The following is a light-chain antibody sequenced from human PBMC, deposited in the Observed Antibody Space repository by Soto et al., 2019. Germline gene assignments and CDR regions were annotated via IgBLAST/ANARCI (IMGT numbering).Light chain of an antibody. CDR1: QSLSGRY. J-gene: IGKJ1*01. Sequence: EIVMTQSTATLSVSRVERATLSCRASQSLSGRYLAWYQQKLGQAPRLLIYDVSSRASGIPDRFSGSGSGTDFTLSISRLEPEDFAIYYCQQRSSWPWTFGQGTKVDI. CDR3: QQRSSWPWT. V-gene: IGKV3D-20*02. CDR2: DVS.